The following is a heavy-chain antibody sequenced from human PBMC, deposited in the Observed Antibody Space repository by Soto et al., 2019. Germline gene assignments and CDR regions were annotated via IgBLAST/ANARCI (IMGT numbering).Heavy chain of an antibody. J-gene: IGHJ6*02. D-gene: IGHD6-19*01. V-gene: IGHV1-2*04. Sequence: QVQLVQSGAEVKKPGASVKVSCKASGYTFTGYCMHWVRQAPGQGLEWMGWINPNSGGTNYAQKFQGWVTMTRDTSISTAYMELSRLRSDDTAVYYCARAEAIAVAGTYYYYGMDVWGQGTTVTVSS. CDR2: INPNSGGT. CDR1: GYTFTGYC. CDR3: ARAEAIAVAGTYYYYGMDV.